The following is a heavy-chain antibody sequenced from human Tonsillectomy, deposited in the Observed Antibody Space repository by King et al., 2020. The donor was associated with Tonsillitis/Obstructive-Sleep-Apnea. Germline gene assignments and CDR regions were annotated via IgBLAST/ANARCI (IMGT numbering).Heavy chain of an antibody. CDR2: INPNSGGT. CDR3: ARALGLHLGELSLYRY. J-gene: IGHJ4*02. V-gene: IGHV1-2*06. Sequence: QLVQSGAEVKKPGASVKVSCKASGYTFTGYYMHCVRQAPGQGLEWMGRINPNSGGTNYAQKFQGRVTMTRDTSISTAYMELSRLRSDDTAVYYCARALGLHLGELSLYRYWGQGTLVTVSS. D-gene: IGHD3-16*02. CDR1: GYTFTGYY.